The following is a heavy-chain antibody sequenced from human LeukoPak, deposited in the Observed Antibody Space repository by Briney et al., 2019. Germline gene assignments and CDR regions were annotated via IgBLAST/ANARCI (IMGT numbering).Heavy chain of an antibody. CDR2: IAPYNDKT. D-gene: IGHD6-19*01. CDR1: GYMFSNYD. V-gene: IGHV1-18*01. Sequence: ASVKVSCKASGYMFSNYDITWVRRAPGQGLEWIGWIAPYNDKTKYTEKLQGRVTMTTNRSTSTAYMELRGLKSDDTAVYYCARDKYQHENSGDDAFDIWGQGTMVTVSS. J-gene: IGHJ3*02. CDR3: ARDKYQHENSGDDAFDI.